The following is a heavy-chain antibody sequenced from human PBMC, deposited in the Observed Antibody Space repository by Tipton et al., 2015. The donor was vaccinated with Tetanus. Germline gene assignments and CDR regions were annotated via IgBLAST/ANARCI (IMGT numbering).Heavy chain of an antibody. CDR2: IYPGDSDT. CDR3: SRAHCSDGVCNFDF. J-gene: IGHJ4*02. V-gene: IGHV5-51*01. CDR1: GYIFNNYW. D-gene: IGHD2-8*01. Sequence: QLVQSGGEVKKTGESLKISCKGSGYIFNNYWIGWVSQKPGKGLEWMGIIYPGDSDTRYSPSFQGQVTISVDKSINTAYLQWSSLKASDASIFYCSRAHCSDGVCNFDFWGQGALVTVSS.